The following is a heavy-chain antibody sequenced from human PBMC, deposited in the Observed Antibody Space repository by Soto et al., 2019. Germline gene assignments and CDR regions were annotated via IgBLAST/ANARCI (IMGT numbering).Heavy chain of an antibody. CDR3: AKDRRAPGLPRAGGAFDM. V-gene: IGHV3-23*01. J-gene: IGHJ3*02. CDR2: ISGSGGST. Sequence: EVQLLESGGGLVQPGGSLRLSCAATGYTFSSYAMSWVRQAPGKGLEWVSAISGSGGSTYYADSVKGRFTIASDNSRHTLYRHMDRLRAEDTAVYYCAKDRRAPGLPRAGGAFDMWGQGTMVAVSS. D-gene: IGHD2-8*02. CDR1: GYTFSSYA.